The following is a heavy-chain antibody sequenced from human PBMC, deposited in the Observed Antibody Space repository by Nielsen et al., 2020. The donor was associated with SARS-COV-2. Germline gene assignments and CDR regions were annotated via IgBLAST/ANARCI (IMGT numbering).Heavy chain of an antibody. CDR2: IRGAGTST. D-gene: IGHD6-19*01. J-gene: IGHJ6*02. CDR3: ARDSSGWYALTTYYYYGMDV. Sequence: VRQAPGKGLDWVSAIRGAGTSTYYADSVKGRFTISRDNAKNSLYLQMNSLRAEDTAVYYCARDSSGWYALTTYYYYGMDVWGQGTTVTVSS. V-gene: IGHV3-23*01.